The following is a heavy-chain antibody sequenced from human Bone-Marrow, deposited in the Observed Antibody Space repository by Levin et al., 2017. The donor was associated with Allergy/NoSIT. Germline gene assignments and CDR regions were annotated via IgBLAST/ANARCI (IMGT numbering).Heavy chain of an antibody. V-gene: IGHV3-33*01. CDR2: IWYDGTNK. Sequence: GGSLRLSCVASGFRFRDHGMHWVRQAPGKGLEWVGIIWYDGTNKYYADSVKGRFTISRDNSKNTLYLQLNSLRSEDTAMYYCARDLDTSELFDSWGQGTLVTVAS. J-gene: IGHJ4*02. CDR1: GFRFRDHG. D-gene: IGHD3-22*01. CDR3: ARDLDTSELFDS.